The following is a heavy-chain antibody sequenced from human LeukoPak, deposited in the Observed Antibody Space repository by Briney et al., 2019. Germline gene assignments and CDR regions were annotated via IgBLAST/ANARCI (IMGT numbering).Heavy chain of an antibody. CDR3: AKDRLRMTTLDAFDI. Sequence: GGSLRLSCAASGFTFSSYGMHWVRQAPGKGLEWVAVTSYDGSNKYYADSVKGRFTISRDNSKNTLYLQMNSLRAEDTAVYYCAKDRLRMTTLDAFDIWGQGTMVTVSS. CDR2: TSYDGSNK. V-gene: IGHV3-30*18. J-gene: IGHJ3*02. D-gene: IGHD4-17*01. CDR1: GFTFSSYG.